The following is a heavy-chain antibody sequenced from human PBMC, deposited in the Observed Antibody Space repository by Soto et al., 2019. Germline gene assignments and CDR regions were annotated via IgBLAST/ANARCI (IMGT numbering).Heavy chain of an antibody. J-gene: IGHJ4*02. D-gene: IGHD3-22*01. CDR3: ATYDSSGLAF. CDR2: IYYSGTT. V-gene: IGHV4-59*08. Sequence: TSETLSLTCTVSRGSISNYYWNWIRQPPGEGLEWIGYIYYSGTTYYNPSLKSRLTISIDTSKKQFSLRLTSVTAADTAVYYCATYDSSGLAFWGQGTLVTVSS. CDR1: RGSISNYY.